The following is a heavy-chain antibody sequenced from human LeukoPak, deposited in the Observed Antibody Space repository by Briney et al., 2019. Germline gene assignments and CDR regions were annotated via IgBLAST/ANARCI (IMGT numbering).Heavy chain of an antibody. D-gene: IGHD3-22*01. V-gene: IGHV4-59*01. CDR2: IYYSGST. CDR3: ARGDSSGYYYGTYDAFDI. Sequence: SETLSLSRTVSGGSLSSYLSSSIRQPPGKGLEWIGYIYYSGSTNYNPSLKSRVTISVDTSKKQFSLMLRSVTAADTAVYYCARGDSSGYYYGTYDAFDIWGQGTMVTVSS. J-gene: IGHJ3*02. CDR1: GGSLSSYL.